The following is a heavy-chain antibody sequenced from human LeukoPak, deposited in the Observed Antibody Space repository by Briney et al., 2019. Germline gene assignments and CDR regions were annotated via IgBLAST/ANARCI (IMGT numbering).Heavy chain of an antibody. CDR3: ARARGGTLRYCSAGSCHYFDY. Sequence: ASVKVSCKASGYTFTGYYMHWVRQAPGQGLEWMGWINPNSGGTNYAQKFQGRVTMTRDTSISTAYMELSSLRSDDTAVYYCARARGGTLRYCSAGSCHYFDYWGQGTLVTVSS. CDR2: INPNSGGT. CDR1: GYTFTGYY. V-gene: IGHV1-2*02. J-gene: IGHJ4*02. D-gene: IGHD2-15*01.